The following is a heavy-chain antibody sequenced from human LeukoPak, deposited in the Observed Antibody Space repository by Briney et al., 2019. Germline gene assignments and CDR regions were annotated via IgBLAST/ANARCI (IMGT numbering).Heavy chain of an antibody. Sequence: ASETLSLTCTVAVGSISSYYWSWIRQPPGKVLEWIGYIYYSGSTNYNPSLKSRVTISVDTSKNQFSLKLSSVTAADTAVYYCARARVQLWLSDYYYYMDVWGKGTTVTVSS. CDR1: VGSISSYY. J-gene: IGHJ6*03. CDR2: IYYSGST. V-gene: IGHV4-59*01. CDR3: ARARVQLWLSDYYYYMDV. D-gene: IGHD5-18*01.